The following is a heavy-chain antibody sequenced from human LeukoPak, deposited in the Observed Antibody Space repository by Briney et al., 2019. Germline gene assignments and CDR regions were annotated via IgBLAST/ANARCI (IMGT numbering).Heavy chain of an antibody. D-gene: IGHD3-10*01. CDR2: IYTSGST. J-gene: IGHJ4*02. CDR1: GGSISSGSYY. CDR3: ARGRVRGVINNFDY. Sequence: SETLSLTCTVSGGSISSGSYYWSWIRQPAGKGLEWIGRIYTSGSTNYNPSLKSRVTISVDTSKNQFSLKLSSVTAADTAVYYCARGRVRGVINNFDYWGQGTLVTVSS. V-gene: IGHV4-61*02.